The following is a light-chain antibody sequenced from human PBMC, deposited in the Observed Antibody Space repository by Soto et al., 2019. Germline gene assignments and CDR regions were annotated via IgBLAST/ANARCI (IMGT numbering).Light chain of an antibody. V-gene: IGKV1-17*01. J-gene: IGKJ1*01. Sequence: IQMTQYPSFQSASVGDRVTITCRASQDIRNGLNWYQQKPGKAPKRLIYAASSLQSGVPSRFSGSGSGTEFTLTIVSFQPEGYATYVCLQYDSYLWTFAEGTKVDI. CDR3: LQYDSYLWT. CDR2: AAS. CDR1: QDIRNG.